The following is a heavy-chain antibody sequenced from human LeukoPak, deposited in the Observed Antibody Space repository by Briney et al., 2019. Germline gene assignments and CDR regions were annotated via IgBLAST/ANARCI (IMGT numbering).Heavy chain of an antibody. CDR1: GFTFSGYS. CDR3: AREVSEGFDF. D-gene: IGHD3-22*01. Sequence: GGSLRLSCTASGFTFSGYSINWIRQAPGKGLEWVSSFGTRSTSIYHAGSVKGRFAISRDNAKNSLYLQMNSLRAEDTALYYCAREVSEGFDFWGQGTLVTVSS. V-gene: IGHV3-21*01. J-gene: IGHJ4*02. CDR2: FGTRSTSI.